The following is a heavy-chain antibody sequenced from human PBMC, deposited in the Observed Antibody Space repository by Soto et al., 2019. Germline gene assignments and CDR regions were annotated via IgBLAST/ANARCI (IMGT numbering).Heavy chain of an antibody. Sequence: GESLKISFAASGFTFSGSAMHWVRQASGKGLEWIGRIRSKINSYATAYGASVKGRFTISRDDSKNTAYLQMNSLKIEDTAVYYCTRNNYDSSGSPGDYWGQGTLVTVSS. J-gene: IGHJ4*02. CDR2: IRSKINSYAT. CDR3: TRNNYDSSGSPGDY. D-gene: IGHD3-22*01. CDR1: GFTFSGSA. V-gene: IGHV3-73*01.